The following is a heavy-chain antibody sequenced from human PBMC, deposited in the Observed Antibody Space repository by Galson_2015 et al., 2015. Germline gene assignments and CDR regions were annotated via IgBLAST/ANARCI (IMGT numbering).Heavy chain of an antibody. D-gene: IGHD2-15*01. CDR2: IYPSDSDT. Sequence: SGAEVKKPGESLQISCKGSGYSFTSYWIGWVRQMPGKGLEWMGIIYPSDSDTRYSPSFQGQVTISADKSISTAYLQWSSLKASDTAMYYCARHVAMGYCSGGSCYSWFDPWGQGTLVTVSS. CDR3: ARHVAMGYCSGGSCYSWFDP. J-gene: IGHJ5*02. CDR1: GYSFTSYW. V-gene: IGHV5-51*01.